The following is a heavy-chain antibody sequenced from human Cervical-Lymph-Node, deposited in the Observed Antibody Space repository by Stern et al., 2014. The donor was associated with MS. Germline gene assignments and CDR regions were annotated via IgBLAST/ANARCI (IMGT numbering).Heavy chain of an antibody. CDR3: TRDLIYTGGSDY. CDR1: GFTFSNYW. D-gene: IGHD3-16*01. Sequence: EVHLVESGGGLVQPGGSLRLSCAASGFTFSNYWMSWVRQAPGKGLEWVANIKQDGSEKYYVDSVKGRFTISRDNAKNSLYLQMNSLRAEDTAVYYCTRDLIYTGGSDYWGQGTLVTVSS. J-gene: IGHJ4*02. CDR2: IKQDGSEK. V-gene: IGHV3-7*01.